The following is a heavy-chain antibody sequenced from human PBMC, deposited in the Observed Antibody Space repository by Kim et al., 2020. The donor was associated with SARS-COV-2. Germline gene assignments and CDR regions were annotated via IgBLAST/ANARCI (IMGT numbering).Heavy chain of an antibody. D-gene: IGHD3-10*01. Sequence: GGSLRLSCAASGFTFNNYAMSWVRQAPGKGLEWFSSISSSGGSTYYADSVRGRFTISRDNSKNTLLLQMSSLTAEDTAIYYCAKYVGGSESYITDAFD. CDR3: AKYVGGSESYITDAFD. CDR2: ISSSGGST. V-gene: IGHV3-23*01. J-gene: IGHJ3*02. CDR1: GFTFNNYA.